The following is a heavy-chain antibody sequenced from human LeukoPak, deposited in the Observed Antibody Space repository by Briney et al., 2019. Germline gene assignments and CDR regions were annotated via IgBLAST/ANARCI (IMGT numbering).Heavy chain of an antibody. V-gene: IGHV4-39*01. CDR3: ARRDAYSYETFDS. CDR2: IYYSGCT. Sequence: SETLSLTCLVSGGSISGSNYYWGWIRQPPGKGLEWIGSIYYSGCTYYNPSLKSRVTISVDTSKNQFSLKLSSVTAADTAFYYCARRDAYSYETFDSWGQGTLVTVSS. CDR1: GGSISGSNYY. D-gene: IGHD5-24*01. J-gene: IGHJ4*02.